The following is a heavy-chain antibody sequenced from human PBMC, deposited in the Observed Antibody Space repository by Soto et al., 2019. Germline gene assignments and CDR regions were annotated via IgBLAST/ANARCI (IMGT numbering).Heavy chain of an antibody. V-gene: IGHV4-31*03. D-gene: IGHD2-2*01. Sequence: PSETLSLTCTVSGGSISSGGYYWSWIRQHPGKGLEWIGYIYYSGSTYYNPSLKSRVTISVDTSKNQFSLKLSSVTAADTAVYYCARTKKDIVVVPAAMGGSCWFDPWGQGTLVTVSS. J-gene: IGHJ5*02. CDR1: GGSISSGGYY. CDR3: ARTKKDIVVVPAAMGGSCWFDP. CDR2: IYYSGST.